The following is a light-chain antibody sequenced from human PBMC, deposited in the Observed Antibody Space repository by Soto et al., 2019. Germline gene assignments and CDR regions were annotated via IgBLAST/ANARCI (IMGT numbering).Light chain of an antibody. V-gene: IGKV1-39*01. CDR2: AAS. Sequence: DIQMPQSPSSLSASVGARVPITCRATQNISNYLNWYQQKPGKAPQVLIYAASSLQSGVPSRFSGSRSGPDFTLTISSLQPEDFATYYCQQSYSSPPTFGQGTKVDIK. CDR1: QNISNY. CDR3: QQSYSSPPT. J-gene: IGKJ1*01.